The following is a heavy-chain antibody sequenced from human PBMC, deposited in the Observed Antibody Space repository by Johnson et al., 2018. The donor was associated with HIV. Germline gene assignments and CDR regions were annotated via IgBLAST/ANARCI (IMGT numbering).Heavy chain of an antibody. V-gene: IGHV3-49*04. Sequence: VQLVESGGGLVQPGRSLRLSCTASGFTFGDYAMSWVRQAPGKGLEWVGFIRSKAYGGTTEYAASVKGRFTISRDDSKSIAYLQMNSLKTEDTAVYYCTRFGVAEGGAFDIWGQGTMVTVSS. CDR3: TRFGVAEGGAFDI. D-gene: IGHD6-13*01. CDR2: IRSKAYGGTT. CDR1: GFTFGDYA. J-gene: IGHJ3*02.